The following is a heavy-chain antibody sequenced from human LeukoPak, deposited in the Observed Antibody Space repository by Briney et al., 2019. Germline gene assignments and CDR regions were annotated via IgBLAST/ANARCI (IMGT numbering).Heavy chain of an antibody. Sequence: GGALRLSCAASGFTFSHFSMHWVRQAPGKGLEWVAVISYDGKKNYYAYSVKGLFTLTRDAPANTLSLQMNSLRAEDTAVYYCVRGSKIRGVIPEGEFDYWGQGTLVTVSS. V-gene: IGHV3-30*03. J-gene: IGHJ4*02. CDR2: ISYDGKKN. CDR3: VRGSKIRGVIPEGEFDY. CDR1: GFTFSHFS. D-gene: IGHD3-10*01.